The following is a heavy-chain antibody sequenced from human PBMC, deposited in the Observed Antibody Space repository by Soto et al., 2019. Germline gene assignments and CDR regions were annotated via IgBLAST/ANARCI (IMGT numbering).Heavy chain of an antibody. Sequence: NPSETLSLTCTVSGGSISSGGYYWSWIRQHPGKGLEWIGYIYYSGSTYYNPSLKSRVTISVDTSKNQFSLKLSSVTAADTAVYYCARVPTVAAGYFDYWGQGTLVTVSS. CDR2: IYYSGST. CDR1: GGSISSGGYY. V-gene: IGHV4-31*03. J-gene: IGHJ4*02. D-gene: IGHD4-17*01. CDR3: ARVPTVAAGYFDY.